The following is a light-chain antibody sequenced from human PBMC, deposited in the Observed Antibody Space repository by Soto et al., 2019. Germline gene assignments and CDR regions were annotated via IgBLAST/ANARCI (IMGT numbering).Light chain of an antibody. J-gene: IGLJ2*01. Sequence: YVLTQPPSVSVAPGKTARITCGGNNIGSKSVHWYQQKPGQAPVLVIYYDSDRPSGIPERFSGSNSGNTATLTIRRVEAGDEADYYCQVWDSSSDRVFGGGTKLTVL. CDR1: NIGSKS. CDR3: QVWDSSSDRV. CDR2: YDS. V-gene: IGLV3-21*04.